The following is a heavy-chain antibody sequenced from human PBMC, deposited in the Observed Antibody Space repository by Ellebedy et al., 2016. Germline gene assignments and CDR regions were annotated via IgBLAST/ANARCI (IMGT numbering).Heavy chain of an antibody. CDR2: IYPGDSDT. Sequence: KVSXXGSGYSFTSYWIGWVRQLPGKGLEWMGIIYPGDSDTRYSPSFQGQVTISADKSISTAYLQWSSLKASDTAMYYCERWPDYGDNNWFDPWGQGTLVTVSS. CDR1: GYSFTSYW. CDR3: ERWPDYGDNNWFDP. J-gene: IGHJ5*02. D-gene: IGHD4-17*01. V-gene: IGHV5-51*01.